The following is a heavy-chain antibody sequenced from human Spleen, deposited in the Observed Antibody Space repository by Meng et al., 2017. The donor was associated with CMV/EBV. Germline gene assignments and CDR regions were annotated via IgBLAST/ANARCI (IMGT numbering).Heavy chain of an antibody. CDR2: ISYDGNNK. CDR1: GFIFKSFA. J-gene: IGHJ4*02. Sequence: SGFIFKSFALPLGRQAPGEGPEWVAFISYDGNNKHYAGSVKGRFTISRDNFRRTLYLQMSNLRNEDTAVYYCATYSRAPAAMRAYFNYWGLGTLVTVSS. CDR3: ATYSRAPAAMRAYFNY. D-gene: IGHD2-2*01. V-gene: IGHV3-30*04.